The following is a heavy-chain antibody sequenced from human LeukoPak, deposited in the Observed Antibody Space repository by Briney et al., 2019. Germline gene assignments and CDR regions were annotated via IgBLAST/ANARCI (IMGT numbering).Heavy chain of an antibody. CDR1: GFTFTNYG. J-gene: IGHJ4*02. V-gene: IGHV3-23*01. Sequence: GGSLRLSCAASGFTFTNYGMSWVRQAPGKGREWVSAIGGSGGSTYYADSVKGRFTISRDNSKNTLYLQMNRLRAEDTAVYYCAKGGVTTPFDYWGQGTLVTVSS. CDR3: AKGGVTTPFDY. CDR2: IGGSGGST. D-gene: IGHD4-11*01.